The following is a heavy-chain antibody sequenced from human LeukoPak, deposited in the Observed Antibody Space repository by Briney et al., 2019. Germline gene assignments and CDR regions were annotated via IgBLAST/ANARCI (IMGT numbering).Heavy chain of an antibody. CDR2: ICGSGGST. J-gene: IGHJ3*02. CDR3: ANLRLARHDAFDI. Sequence: GGSLRLSCAASGFTFSSYAMSWVRQAPGKGLEWVSAICGSGGSTYYADSVQGRFTISRDNSKNTLYLQMNSLRAEDTAVYYCANLRLARHDAFDIWGQGTMVTVSS. D-gene: IGHD4-17*01. CDR1: GFTFSSYA. V-gene: IGHV3-23*01.